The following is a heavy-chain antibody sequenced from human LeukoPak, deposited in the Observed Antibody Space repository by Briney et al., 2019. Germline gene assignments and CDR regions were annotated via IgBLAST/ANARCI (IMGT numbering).Heavy chain of an antibody. CDR2: VKQDGSEK. CDR1: GFTFSSYW. J-gene: IGHJ4*02. V-gene: IGHV3-7*04. CDR3: ARGGRIAAAGQYYFDY. D-gene: IGHD6-13*01. Sequence: GGSLRLSCAASGFTFSSYWMSWVRQAPGKGLEWVANVKQDGSEKYYVDSVKGRFTISRDNAKNSLYLQMNSLRAEDTAVYYCARGGRIAAAGQYYFDYWGQGTLVTVSS.